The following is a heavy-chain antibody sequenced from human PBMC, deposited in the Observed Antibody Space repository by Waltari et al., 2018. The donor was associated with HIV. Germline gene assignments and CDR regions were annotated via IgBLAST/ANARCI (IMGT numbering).Heavy chain of an antibody. CDR2: IWYDGSNK. CDR1: GFTFSSYG. V-gene: IGHV3-33*01. Sequence: QVQLVESGGGVVQPGRSLRLSCAASGFTFSSYGMHWVRQAPGKGLEWVAVIWYDGSNKYYADSVKGRFTISRDNSKNTLYLQMNSLRAEDTAVYYCARDLSIGLPTQYGMDVWGQGTTVTVSS. D-gene: IGHD6-6*01. J-gene: IGHJ6*02. CDR3: ARDLSIGLPTQYGMDV.